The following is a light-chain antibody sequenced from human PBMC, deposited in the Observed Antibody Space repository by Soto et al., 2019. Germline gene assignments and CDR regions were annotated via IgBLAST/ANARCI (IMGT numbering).Light chain of an antibody. CDR1: QSISSW. CDR3: QQYNSYSGT. V-gene: IGKV1-5*01. CDR2: DAS. Sequence: DNQMNQSPSTLSANVGDRVTITCRASQSISSWLAWYQQKPGKAPKLLIYDASSLESGVPSRFSGSGSGTEFTLTISSLQPDDFATYYCQQYNSYSGTFGQGTKVDIK. J-gene: IGKJ1*01.